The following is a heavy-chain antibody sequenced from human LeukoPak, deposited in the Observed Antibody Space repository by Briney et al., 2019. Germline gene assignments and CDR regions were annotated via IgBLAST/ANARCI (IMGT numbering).Heavy chain of an antibody. Sequence: GGSLRLSCAASGFTFSSYSMNWVRQAPGRGLEWVSYISGSSRPIYYADSVKGRFTISRDNAKNSLYLQANSLRAEDTAVYYCARGRPLLYSSGWSSDYWGQGALVTVSS. CDR2: ISGSSRPI. CDR1: GFTFSSYS. D-gene: IGHD6-19*01. V-gene: IGHV3-48*04. J-gene: IGHJ4*02. CDR3: ARGRPLLYSSGWSSDY.